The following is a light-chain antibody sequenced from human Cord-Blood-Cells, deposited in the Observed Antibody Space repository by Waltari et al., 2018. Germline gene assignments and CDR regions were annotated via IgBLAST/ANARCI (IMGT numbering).Light chain of an antibody. V-gene: IGKV1-5*01. J-gene: IGKJ1*01. CDR3: QQYNSYWT. Sequence: DLQMTQSPSTLSASVGDRVTITCRASPSISSWLAWYQQKPGKAPKLLIYDASSLESGVPSRFSGSGSGTEFTLTISSLQPDDFAIYYCQQYNSYWTFGQGTKVEIK. CDR2: DAS. CDR1: PSISSW.